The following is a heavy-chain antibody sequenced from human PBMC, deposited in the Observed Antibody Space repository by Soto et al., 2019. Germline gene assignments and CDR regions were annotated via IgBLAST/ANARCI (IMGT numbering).Heavy chain of an antibody. J-gene: IGHJ6*02. Sequence: SVKVSCKASGGTFSSYAISWVRQAPGQGLEWMGGIIPIFGTANYAQKFQGRVTITADESTSTAYMELSSLRSEDTAVYYCARGADVTIFGVVISHYGMDVWGQGTTVTVSS. CDR2: IIPIFGTA. CDR1: GGTFSSYA. V-gene: IGHV1-69*13. CDR3: ARGADVTIFGVVISHYGMDV. D-gene: IGHD3-3*01.